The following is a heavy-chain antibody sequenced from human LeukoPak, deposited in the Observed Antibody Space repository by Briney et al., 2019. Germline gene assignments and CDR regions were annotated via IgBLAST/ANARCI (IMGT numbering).Heavy chain of an antibody. Sequence: PGGSLRLSCAVSGFTFSNYAMSWVRQAPGKGLEWVSAISGSGGNTYYADSVKGRFTIPRDNSKNTLYLQMNSLRAEDTAVYYCAKALERWLHSEGDYWGQGTLVTVSS. V-gene: IGHV3-23*01. CDR2: ISGSGGNT. J-gene: IGHJ4*02. CDR1: GFTFSNYA. CDR3: AKALERWLHSEGDY. D-gene: IGHD5-24*01.